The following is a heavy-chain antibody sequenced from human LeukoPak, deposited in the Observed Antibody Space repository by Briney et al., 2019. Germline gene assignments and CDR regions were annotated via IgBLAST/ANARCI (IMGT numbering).Heavy chain of an antibody. CDR1: GFTFSSYG. CDR2: ISYDGSNK. CDR3: AKGSGYNFDY. J-gene: IGHJ4*02. V-gene: IGHV3-30*18. D-gene: IGHD3-22*01. Sequence: GGSLRLSCAASGFTFSSYGMRWVRQAPGKGLEWVAVISYDGSNKYYADSVKGRFTISRDNSKNTLYLQMNSLRAEDTAVYYCAKGSGYNFDYWGQGTLVTVSS.